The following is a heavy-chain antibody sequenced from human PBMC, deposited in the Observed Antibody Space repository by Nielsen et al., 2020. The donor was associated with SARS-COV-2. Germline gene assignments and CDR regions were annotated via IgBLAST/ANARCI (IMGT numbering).Heavy chain of an antibody. CDR3: ARDADYDFWSGYELEYYFDY. D-gene: IGHD3-3*01. CDR1: GFTFSSYS. Sequence: GESLKISCAASGFTFSSYSMNWVRQAPGKGLEWVSSISSSSSYIYYADSVKGRFTISRDNAKNSLYLQMNSLRAEDTAVYYCARDADYDFWSGYELEYYFDYWGQGTLVTVSS. V-gene: IGHV3-21*01. CDR2: ISSSSSYI. J-gene: IGHJ4*02.